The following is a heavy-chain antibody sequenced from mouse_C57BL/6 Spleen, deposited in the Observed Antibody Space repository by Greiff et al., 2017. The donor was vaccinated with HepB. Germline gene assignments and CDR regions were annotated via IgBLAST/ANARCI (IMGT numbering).Heavy chain of an antibody. CDR1: GYTFTDYY. D-gene: IGHD2-1*01. CDR2: IYPGSGNT. V-gene: IGHV1-76*01. CDR3: ARTHYGNYEDY. Sequence: QVQLQQSGAELVRPGASVKLSCKASGYTFTDYYINWVKQRPGQGLEWIARIYPGSGNTYYNEKFKGKTTLTAEKSSITAYMQLSSLTSEDSAVYFCARTHYGNYEDYWGQGTTLTVSS. J-gene: IGHJ2*01.